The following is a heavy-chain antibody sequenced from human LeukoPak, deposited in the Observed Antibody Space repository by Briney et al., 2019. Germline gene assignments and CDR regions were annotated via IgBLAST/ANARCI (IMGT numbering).Heavy chain of an antibody. D-gene: IGHD2-2*01. V-gene: IGHV3-23*01. CDR3: AKDRKYCSSTSCPFYFDY. J-gene: IGHJ4*02. Sequence: GGSLRLSCAASGFTFSSYAMSWVRQAPGKGLEWVSAISGGGGSTYYADSVKGRFTISRDNSKNTLYLQMNSLRAEDTAVYYCAKDRKYCSSTSCPFYFDYWGQGTLLTVSS. CDR1: GFTFSSYA. CDR2: ISGGGGST.